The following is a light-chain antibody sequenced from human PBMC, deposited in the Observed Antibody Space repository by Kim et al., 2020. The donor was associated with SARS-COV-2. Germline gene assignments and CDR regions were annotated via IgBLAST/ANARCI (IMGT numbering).Light chain of an antibody. CDR1: QGISNY. CDR3: QQCKGAPWT. CDR2: AAS. Sequence: ASVGDRVPITWRASQGISNYLAWYQQKPGKVPKRLIYAASALRSGVPSRFSGSGSGTDFTLTNTSLQPEDVAVYYCQQCKGAPWTFGHGNKVDIK. V-gene: IGKV1-27*01. J-gene: IGKJ1*01.